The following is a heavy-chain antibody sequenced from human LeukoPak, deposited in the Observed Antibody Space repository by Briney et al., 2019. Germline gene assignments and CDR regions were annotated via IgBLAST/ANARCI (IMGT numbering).Heavy chain of an antibody. CDR1: GASVSSSH. Sequence: WETLSLTCVVSGASVSSSHWNWIRQLPGKGLEWIGCLSYTGNTDYNPSLTSRVTISLDTSKNQVSLKLRSVTAADTAVYYCSEGYFEPFDHWGQGTLVTVSS. J-gene: IGHJ4*02. CDR3: SEGYFEPFDH. V-gene: IGHV4-59*02. D-gene: IGHD2/OR15-2a*01. CDR2: LSYTGNT.